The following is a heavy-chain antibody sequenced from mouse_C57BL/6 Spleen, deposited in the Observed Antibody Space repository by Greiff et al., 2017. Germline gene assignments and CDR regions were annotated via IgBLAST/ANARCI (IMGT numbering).Heavy chain of an antibody. CDR1: GYTITSCYY. V-gene: IGHV3-6*01. J-gene: IGHJ4*01. D-gene: IGHD1-1*01. Sequence: VQLKQSGPGLVKPGPSLTLTCSVTGYTITSCYYWNWIRQFPGNKLEWMGYISYDGSNNYNPTLKNQITITRDTSKNHSSLKLNSVTTEDTATDYCARECTVVPLYAMDYWGQGTSVTVSS. CDR3: ARECTVVPLYAMDY. CDR2: ISYDGSN.